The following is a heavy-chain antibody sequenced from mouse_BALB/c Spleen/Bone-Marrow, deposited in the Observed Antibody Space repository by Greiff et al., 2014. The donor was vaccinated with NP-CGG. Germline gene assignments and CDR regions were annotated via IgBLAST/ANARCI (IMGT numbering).Heavy chain of an antibody. V-gene: IGHV1S81*02. CDR2: INPSNGRT. D-gene: IGHD1-1*01. Sequence: VQLQQSGAELVKPGASVKLSCKASGYTFTGYWMHWVKQRPGQGLEWIGEINPSNGRTNYNEKFKSMATLTVDKSSSTAYMQLSSLTSDDSAVFYCARLIFGSSYIVDVWGQGTSVTVSS. CDR3: ARLIFGSSYIVDV. J-gene: IGHJ4*01. CDR1: GYTFTGYW.